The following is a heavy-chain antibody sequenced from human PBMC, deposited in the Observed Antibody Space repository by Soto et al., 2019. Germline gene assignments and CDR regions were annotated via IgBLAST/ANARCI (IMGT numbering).Heavy chain of an antibody. V-gene: IGHV1-69*13. CDR2: IIPIFGTA. CDR3: ARDDSSSQPPTRYGMDV. J-gene: IGHJ6*02. Sequence: GASVKVSCKASGGTFSSYAISWVRQAPGQGLEWMGGIIPIFGTANYAQKFQGRVTITADESTSTAYMELSSLRSEDTAVYYCARDDSSSQPPTRYGMDVWGQGTTVTVSS. CDR1: GGTFSSYA. D-gene: IGHD6-13*01.